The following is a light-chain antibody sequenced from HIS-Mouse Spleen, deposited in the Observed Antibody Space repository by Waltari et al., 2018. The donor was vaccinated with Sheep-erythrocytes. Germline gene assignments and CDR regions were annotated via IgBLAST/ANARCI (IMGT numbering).Light chain of an antibody. Sequence: SYELTQPPSVSVSPGQTARITCSGDALPKKYAYWYQQKSGQAPGLVIYEDSKRPSGIPSTFSGSPSVTIATLTFSGAQVEDETDYYCYSTDSSGNHLVFGGGTKLTVL. CDR1: ALPKKY. CDR2: EDS. V-gene: IGLV3-10*01. CDR3: YSTDSSGNHLV. J-gene: IGLJ2*01.